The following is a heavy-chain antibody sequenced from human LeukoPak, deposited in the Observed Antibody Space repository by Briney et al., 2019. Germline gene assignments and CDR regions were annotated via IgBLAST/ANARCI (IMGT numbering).Heavy chain of an antibody. Sequence: PSETLSLTCTVSGGSISNYYWSWIRQPAGKGLEWIGRIYTSGSTNYNPSLKSRVTMSVDTSKNQFSLKLSSVTAADTAVYYCAREATYYFDSKADFDIWGQGTMVTVSS. V-gene: IGHV4-4*07. CDR2: IYTSGST. CDR3: AREATYYFDSKADFDI. J-gene: IGHJ3*02. CDR1: GGSISNYY. D-gene: IGHD3-22*01.